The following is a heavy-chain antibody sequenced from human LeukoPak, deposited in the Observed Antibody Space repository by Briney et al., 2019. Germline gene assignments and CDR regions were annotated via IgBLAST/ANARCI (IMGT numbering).Heavy chain of an antibody. CDR3: ANDYYDSSGHLTGAAFDI. D-gene: IGHD3-22*01. Sequence: GGSLRLSCAASGFTFSDHYMDWVRQAPGKGLEWVGRTRNKANSYTTEYAASVKGRFTISRDDSKNSLYLQMNSLRAEDTAVYYCANDYYDSSGHLTGAAFDIWGQGTMVTVSS. CDR1: GFTFSDHY. CDR2: TRNKANSYTT. V-gene: IGHV3-72*01. J-gene: IGHJ3*02.